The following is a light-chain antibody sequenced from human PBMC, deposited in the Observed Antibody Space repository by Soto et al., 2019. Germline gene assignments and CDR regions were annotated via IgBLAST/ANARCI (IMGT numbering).Light chain of an antibody. CDR1: SGSVSTTYY. V-gene: IGLV8-61*01. Sequence: QAVVTQEPSFSVSPGGTVTLTCGLTSGSVSTTYYPRWYQQTPGQAPRTLIYTTNIRSSGVPDRFSGSILGNKAALTFTGAQADDESDYHCMLYMGGGLVVFGGGTQLTVL. CDR3: MLYMGGGLVV. CDR2: TTN. J-gene: IGLJ2*01.